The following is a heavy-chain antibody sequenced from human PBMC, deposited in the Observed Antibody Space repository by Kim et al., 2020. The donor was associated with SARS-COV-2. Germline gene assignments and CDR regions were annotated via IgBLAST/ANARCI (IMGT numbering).Heavy chain of an antibody. V-gene: IGHV3-23*01. CDR1: GFTFSSYA. Sequence: GGSLRLSCAASGFTFSSYAMSWVRQAPGKGLEWVSAISGGGGSTYYAGSVKGRFTISRDSSKNTLYLQMNSLRADDTAEYYCARVYGSSWSYWYFDLWGHGTLVTVSS. D-gene: IGHD6-13*01. CDR3: ARVYGSSWSYWYFDL. CDR2: ISGGGGST. J-gene: IGHJ2*01.